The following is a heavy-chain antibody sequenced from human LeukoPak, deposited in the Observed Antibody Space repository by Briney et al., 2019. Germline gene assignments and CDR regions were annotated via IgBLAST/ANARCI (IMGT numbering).Heavy chain of an antibody. CDR3: ARGRPPMVRGVSPGVFDY. V-gene: IGHV4-39*06. D-gene: IGHD3-10*01. CDR2: IYYSGST. Sequence: SETLSLTCTVSGGSISNYYWGWIRQPPGEGLEWIGSIYYSGSTYYNSSLQSRVTISVHMSNNQFALKLSSVTPADTAVYYCARGRPPMVRGVSPGVFDYWGQGTLVTVSS. J-gene: IGHJ4*02. CDR1: GGSISNYY.